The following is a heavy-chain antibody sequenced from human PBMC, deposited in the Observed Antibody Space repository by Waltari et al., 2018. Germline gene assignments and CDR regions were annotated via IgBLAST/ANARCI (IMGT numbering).Heavy chain of an antibody. CDR2: ISAIGSVI. D-gene: IGHD6-6*01. J-gene: IGHJ4*02. V-gene: IGHV3-48*03. CDR1: AFTFGAYE. CDR3: ARGRSVYDY. Sequence: EVQLVESGGGLVQPGESLRLSCSASAFTFGAYEMNWVRQAPGKGLEWVSYISAIGSVIYYADSVKGRFTISRDNARNSLYLQLNSLTAEDTAIYYCARGRSVYDYWGQGTLVTVSS.